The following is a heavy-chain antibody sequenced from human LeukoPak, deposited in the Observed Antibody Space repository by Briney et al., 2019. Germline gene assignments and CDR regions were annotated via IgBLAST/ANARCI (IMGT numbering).Heavy chain of an antibody. Sequence: GGSLRLSCAPSIGFTLRNYAIHWVRQAPGKGLEWVAVISIDGSRQHYADFLVGRFTISRDNSKNTVSLQLSSLRTEDTAVYFCAREQGGSGWSGFDYWGQGTLVTVSS. CDR2: ISIDGSRQ. J-gene: IGHJ4*02. CDR1: GFTLRNYA. D-gene: IGHD6-19*01. CDR3: AREQGGSGWSGFDY. V-gene: IGHV3-30*15.